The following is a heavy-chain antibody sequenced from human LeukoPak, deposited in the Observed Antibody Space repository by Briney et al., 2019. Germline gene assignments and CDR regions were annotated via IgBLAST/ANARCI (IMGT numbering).Heavy chain of an antibody. CDR3: ARGVSNDFLYGYLSESCVP. Sequence: PSETLSVTCTVSGGSISSYYWSWIRQPAGKGLEWIGRIYTSGSTNYNPSLKSRVTMSVDTSKNQFSLKLSSVTAADAAVYYCARGVSNDFLYGYLSESCVPWGQGTRLSVSS. CDR2: IYTSGST. CDR1: GGSISSYY. D-gene: IGHD3-3*01. J-gene: IGHJ5*02. V-gene: IGHV4-4*07.